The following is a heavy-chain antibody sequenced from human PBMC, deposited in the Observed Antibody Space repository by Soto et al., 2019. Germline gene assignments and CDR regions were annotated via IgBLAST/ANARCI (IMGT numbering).Heavy chain of an antibody. V-gene: IGHV3-9*01. CDR3: VGGSWFD. CDR2: ISWNGNFT. CDR1: GYSFEDYS. D-gene: IGHD2-15*01. J-gene: IGHJ4*02. Sequence: EVQLVESGGDMVQPGRSLKLSCVGSGYSFEDYSMHWVRQAPGKGLEWVSGISWNGNFTGYADSVKGRFTISRDNAKNSLFLQMRSLILDDTALYYCVGGSWFDWGQGTLVTVSS.